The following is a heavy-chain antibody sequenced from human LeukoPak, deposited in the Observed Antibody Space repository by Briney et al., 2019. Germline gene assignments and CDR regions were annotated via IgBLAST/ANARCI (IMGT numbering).Heavy chain of an antibody. D-gene: IGHD3-10*01. Sequence: GGSLRLSCAASGFTVSSNYMNWVRQAPGKGLEWVSVIYSGGNTYYADSVKGRFTISRDNSKSTLYLQMNSLRAEDTAVYYCARSLGVPYYFDYWGQGTLVTVSS. J-gene: IGHJ4*02. CDR3: ARSLGVPYYFDY. CDR2: IYSGGNT. V-gene: IGHV3-53*01. CDR1: GFTVSSNY.